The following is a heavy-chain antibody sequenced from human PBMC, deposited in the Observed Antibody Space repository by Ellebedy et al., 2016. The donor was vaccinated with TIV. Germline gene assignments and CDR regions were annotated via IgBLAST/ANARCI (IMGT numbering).Heavy chain of an antibody. D-gene: IGHD6-13*01. J-gene: IGHJ5*02. CDR2: ISPYKGDT. CDR1: GYTFPTYG. CDR3: ARAEGYSTSWYQNWFYP. Sequence: AASVKVSCKASGYTFPTYGISWVRQAPGQGLEWMGWISPYKGDTNYAQELQGRVTMTTDTSTSTVYIEMRSLRSDDTAVYYCARAEGYSTSWYQNWFYPWGQGTLVTVSS. V-gene: IGHV1-18*04.